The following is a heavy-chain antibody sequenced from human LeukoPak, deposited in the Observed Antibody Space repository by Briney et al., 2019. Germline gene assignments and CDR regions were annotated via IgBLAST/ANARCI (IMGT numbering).Heavy chain of an antibody. CDR2: IWHDASHT. Sequence: GRSLRLSCAASGFSFSTYAMHWVRQAPRKGLEWVALIWHDASHTFYTDSVKGRFTISRDNSKNTLYLQMNSLRAEDTAVYYCARDIYSSGWYGSNYYYYGMDVWGQGTTVTVSS. J-gene: IGHJ6*02. CDR1: GFSFSTYA. CDR3: ARDIYSSGWYGSNYYYYGMDV. D-gene: IGHD6-19*01. V-gene: IGHV3-33*01.